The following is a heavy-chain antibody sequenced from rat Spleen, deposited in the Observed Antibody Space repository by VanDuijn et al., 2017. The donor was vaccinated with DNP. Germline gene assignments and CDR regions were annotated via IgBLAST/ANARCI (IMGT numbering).Heavy chain of an antibody. Sequence: QVQLKESGPGLVQPSQTLSLTCTVSGFSLTSYTVSWVRQPPGKGLEWIAAISSGGSTYYNSALKSRLSISRDTSKSQVFLKMNSLQTEDTAMYFCARSYRFAYWGQGTLVTVSS. CDR1: GFSLTSYT. CDR2: ISSGGST. V-gene: IGHV2-6*01. CDR3: ARSYRFAY. J-gene: IGHJ3*01. D-gene: IGHD1-4*01.